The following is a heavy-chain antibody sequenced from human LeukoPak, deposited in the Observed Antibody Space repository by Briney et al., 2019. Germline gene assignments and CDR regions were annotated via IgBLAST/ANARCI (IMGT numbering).Heavy chain of an antibody. CDR2: INPNSGGT. D-gene: IGHD3-10*01. J-gene: IGHJ4*02. V-gene: IGHV1-2*02. CDR1: GYTFIGYY. Sequence: GASVKVSCKASGYTFIGYYMHWVRQAPGQGLEWMGWINPNSGGTNYAQKFQGRVTITRDTSASTAYMELSSLRSEDTAVYYCARGPEFRRYYGSGSYYYYDYWGQGTLVTVSS. CDR3: ARGPEFRRYYGSGSYYYYDY.